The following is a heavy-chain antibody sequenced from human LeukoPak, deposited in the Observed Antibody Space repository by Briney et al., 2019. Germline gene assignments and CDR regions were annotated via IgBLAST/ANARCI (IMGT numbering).Heavy chain of an antibody. CDR3: ASSVQQLAYYFDY. Sequence: PGGSLRLSCAASGFTFSSYAMHWVRQAPGKGLEWVAVISYDGSNKYYADSVKGRFTISRDNSKNTLYLQMNSLRAEDTAVYYCASSVQQLAYYFDYWGQGTLVTVSS. CDR1: GFTFSSYA. J-gene: IGHJ4*02. D-gene: IGHD6-13*01. CDR2: ISYDGSNK. V-gene: IGHV3-30-3*01.